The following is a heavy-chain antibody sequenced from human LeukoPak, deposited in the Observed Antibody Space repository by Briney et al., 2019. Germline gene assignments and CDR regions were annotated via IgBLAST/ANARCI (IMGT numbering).Heavy chain of an antibody. CDR2: IYYSGST. D-gene: IGHD6-13*01. CDR3: ARQRGLSSSWYPLDY. Sequence: PSETLSLTCTVSGGSISSYYWSWIRQPAGKGLEWIVYIYYSGSTNYNPSLKSRVTISVDTSKNQFSLKLSSVTAADTAVYYCARQRGLSSSWYPLDYWGQGTLVTVYS. CDR1: GGSISSYY. V-gene: IGHV4-59*01. J-gene: IGHJ4*02.